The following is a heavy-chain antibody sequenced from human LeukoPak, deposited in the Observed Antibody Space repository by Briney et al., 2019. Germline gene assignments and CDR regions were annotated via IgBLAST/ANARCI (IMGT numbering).Heavy chain of an antibody. CDR2: ISGSTNYT. V-gene: IGHV3-21*01. CDR3: TRVSYADRGYFDY. J-gene: IGHJ4*02. Sequence: PGGSLRLSCAASGFTFSRYYLNWVRQAPGKGLEWVSSISGSTNYTYYADSVKGRFTMSRDNAKNSLFLQMNSLTAEDTAVYYCTRVSYADRGYFDYWGQGTLVTVSS. D-gene: IGHD3-16*01. CDR1: GFTFSRYY.